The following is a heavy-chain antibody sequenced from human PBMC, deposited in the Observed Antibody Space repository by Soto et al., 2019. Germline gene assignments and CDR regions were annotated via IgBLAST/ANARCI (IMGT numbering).Heavy chain of an antibody. CDR1: GGTFSSYA. D-gene: IGHD1-1*01. V-gene: IGHV1-69*01. CDR2: IIPIFGTA. CDR3: ARGNWHHRGFAY. Sequence: QVQLVQSGAEVKKPGSSVKVSCKASGGTFSSYAISWVRQAPGQGLEWMGGIIPIFGTANYAQKFQGRVTITADESTGTAYMELSSMRSEDTAVYSCARGNWHHRGFAYWGQGTLVTVSS. J-gene: IGHJ4*02.